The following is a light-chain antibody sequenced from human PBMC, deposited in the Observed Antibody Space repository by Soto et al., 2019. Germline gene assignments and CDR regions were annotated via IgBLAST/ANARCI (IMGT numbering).Light chain of an antibody. V-gene: IGLV3-1*01. CDR2: QDT. J-gene: IGLJ2*01. CDR1: KLGDKY. Sequence: SYELTQPPSVSVSPGQTASLTCSGDKLGDKYVCWYQQKPGQSPVLVIYQDTKRPSGIPERFSGSNSGNTATLTISGTQAMDEADYYCQAWDRSTALFAGGTKLTVL. CDR3: QAWDRSTAL.